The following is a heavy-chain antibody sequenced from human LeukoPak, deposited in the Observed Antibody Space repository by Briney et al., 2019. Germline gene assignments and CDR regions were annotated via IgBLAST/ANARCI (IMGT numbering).Heavy chain of an antibody. CDR3: AKVAKYYYGAETYYFFEH. D-gene: IGHD3-10*01. Sequence: GGPLRLSCAASGFTFSRYEKNSLRHAPGGARVGVANIKQDGSEKYFVGSVKGRFTISRDNAKNSLYLQMNSLIVEDTAVYYCAKVAKYYYGAETYYFFEHWGQGTPVTASS. J-gene: IGHJ4*02. CDR1: GFTFSRYE. CDR2: IKQDGSEK. V-gene: IGHV3-7*01.